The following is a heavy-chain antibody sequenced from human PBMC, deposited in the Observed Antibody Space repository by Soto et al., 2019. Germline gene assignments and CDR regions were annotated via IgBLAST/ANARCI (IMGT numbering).Heavy chain of an antibody. CDR3: ARDASLGYSSSWHHYYYYGMDV. CDR1: GGSISSYY. V-gene: IGHV4-4*07. D-gene: IGHD6-13*01. Sequence: PSETLSLTCTVSGGSISSYYWSWIRQPAGKGLEWIGRIYTSGSTNYNPSLKSRVTMSVDTSKNQFSLKLSSVTAADTAVYYCARDASLGYSSSWHHYYYYGMDVWGQGTTVTV. J-gene: IGHJ6*02. CDR2: IYTSGST.